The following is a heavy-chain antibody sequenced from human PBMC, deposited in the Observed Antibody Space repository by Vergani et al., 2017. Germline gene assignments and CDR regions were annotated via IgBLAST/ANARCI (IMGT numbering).Heavy chain of an antibody. V-gene: IGHV3-30*02. CDR1: GFTLSNYD. D-gene: IGHD3-16*01. CDR2: IQFDGSNQ. J-gene: IGHJ4*02. Sequence: QVQLVESGGGVVQRGGSLRLSCATSGFTLSNYDMQWIRQGPGKGLEFVAIIQFDGSNQYYADSVKGRFTLSRDFSKNTLYLQRNSLRTDDTATYYCAKHFRGWGIDYWGQGTQVIVSS. CDR3: AKHFRGWGIDY.